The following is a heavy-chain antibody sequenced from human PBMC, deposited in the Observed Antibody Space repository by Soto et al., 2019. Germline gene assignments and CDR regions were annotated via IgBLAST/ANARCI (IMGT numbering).Heavy chain of an antibody. D-gene: IGHD3-22*01. V-gene: IGHV1-2*02. Sequence: ASVKVSCKASGYTFTGYYMHWVRQAPGQGLEWMGWINPNSGGTNYAQKFQGRVTMTRDTSISTAYMELSRLRSDDTAVYYCARGEIGNYYDSSGYPYWGQGPLVTVSS. CDR3: ARGEIGNYYDSSGYPY. J-gene: IGHJ4*02. CDR2: INPNSGGT. CDR1: GYTFTGYY.